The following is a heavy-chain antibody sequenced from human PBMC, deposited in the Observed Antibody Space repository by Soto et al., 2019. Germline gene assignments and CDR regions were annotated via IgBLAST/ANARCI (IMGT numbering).Heavy chain of an antibody. CDR3: ARGHYYGSGRPFYYYMDV. Sequence: QVQLQESGPGLVKPSGTLSLTCAVSSGSISSSNWWTWVRQAPGKGLEWIGEIYHSGSSNYNPSLKRRVTISVDTSENQFSLKLRSVTAADTAVYYCARGHYYGSGRPFYYYMDVWGKGTTVTVSS. V-gene: IGHV4-4*02. CDR1: SGSISSSNW. D-gene: IGHD3-10*01. CDR2: IYHSGSS. J-gene: IGHJ6*03.